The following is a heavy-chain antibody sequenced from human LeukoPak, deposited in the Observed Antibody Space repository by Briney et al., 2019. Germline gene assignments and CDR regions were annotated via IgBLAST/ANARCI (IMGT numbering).Heavy chain of an antibody. D-gene: IGHD2-15*01. CDR2: ISYDGTNK. J-gene: IGHJ3*02. CDR3: ARNLDGGHNDGLDI. CDR1: GFTFSNFA. V-gene: IGHV3-30*04. Sequence: GKSLRLSCAASGFTFSNFAMHWVRQAPGKGLEWVAVISYDGTNKYYADSVKGRFSISRDNSKNTLYLQKNSLKAEDTAVYYCARNLDGGHNDGLDIWGQGTMVTVSS.